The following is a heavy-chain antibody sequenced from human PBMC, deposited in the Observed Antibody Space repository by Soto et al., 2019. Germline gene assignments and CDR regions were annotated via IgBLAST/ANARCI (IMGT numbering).Heavy chain of an antibody. CDR3: ARGVHYDSSGYYYFY. CDR1: GGTFSSYA. Sequence: SVKVSCKASGGTFSSYAISWVRQAPGQGLEWMGGIIPLFGTAKYAQNFQGRITITADESTNTAYMELRSLRSQDTAVYYCARGVHYDSSGYYYFYWGQGTLVTVSS. J-gene: IGHJ4*02. V-gene: IGHV1-69*13. D-gene: IGHD3-22*01. CDR2: IIPLFGTA.